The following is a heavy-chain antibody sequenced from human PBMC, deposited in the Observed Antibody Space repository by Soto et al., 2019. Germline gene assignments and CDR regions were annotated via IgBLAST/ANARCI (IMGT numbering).Heavy chain of an antibody. V-gene: IGHV1-69*01. J-gene: IGHJ6*02. CDR3: GGGDSSGWTPPYSDGMDA. CDR2: IIPIFGTA. Sequence: QVQLVQSGAEVKKPGSSVKVSCKASGGTFSSYAISWVRQAPGQGLEWMGGIIPIFGTANYAQKFQGRVTITADESTSTAYMELSSRRSQDMAVYYCGGGDSSGWTPPYSDGMDASGHVTTVTVAS. D-gene: IGHD6-19*01. CDR1: GGTFSSYA.